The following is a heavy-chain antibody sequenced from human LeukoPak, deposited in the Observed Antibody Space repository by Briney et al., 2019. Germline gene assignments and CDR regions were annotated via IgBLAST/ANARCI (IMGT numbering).Heavy chain of an antibody. D-gene: IGHD3-10*01. CDR2: ISSSSSYI. CDR1: GFTFSSYS. J-gene: IGHJ4*02. CDR3: ARGGYYGSGFFDY. Sequence: PGGSLRPSCAASGFTFSSYSMNWVRQAPGKGLEWVSSISSSSSYIYYADSVKGRFTTSRDNAKNSLYLQMNSLRAEDTAVYYCARGGYYGSGFFDYWGQGTLVTVSS. V-gene: IGHV3-21*01.